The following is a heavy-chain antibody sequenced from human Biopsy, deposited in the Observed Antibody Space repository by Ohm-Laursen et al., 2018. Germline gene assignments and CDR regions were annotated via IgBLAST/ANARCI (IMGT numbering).Heavy chain of an antibody. CDR3: ARSFGVVINFEHNWFDP. CDR1: GATFSNYA. Sequence: SAKVSCKASGATFSNYAINWLRQAPGQGLEWMGGINPMFGTAKYAQRFQGRVTITADKSTSTADMELSSLRSDDTAVYYCARSFGVVINFEHNWFDPWGQGTLVTVSS. CDR2: INPMFGTA. D-gene: IGHD3-3*01. J-gene: IGHJ5*02. V-gene: IGHV1-69*06.